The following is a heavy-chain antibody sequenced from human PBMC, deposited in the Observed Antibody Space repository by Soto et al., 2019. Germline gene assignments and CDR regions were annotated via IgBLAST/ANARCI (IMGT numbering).Heavy chain of an antibody. Sequence: PGGSLRLSWEVSGFSVTANYMIWVRQAPEKGLEWVSVIYSGGSTYYVDSVKGRFSISRDISKNTLYLQMNSLRAEDTAVYYCHGYGYWGQGTLVTVSS. D-gene: IGHD5-12*01. CDR3: HGYGY. J-gene: IGHJ4*02. CDR1: GFSVTANY. CDR2: IYSGGST. V-gene: IGHV3-53*01.